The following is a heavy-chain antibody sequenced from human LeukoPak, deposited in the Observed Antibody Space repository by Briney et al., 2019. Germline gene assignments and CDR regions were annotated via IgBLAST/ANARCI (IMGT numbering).Heavy chain of an antibody. J-gene: IGHJ4*02. CDR3: ARPGVPNTSGWFVFDY. CDR2: INPSSGGT. V-gene: IGHV1-2*02. Sequence: GASVKVSCKASGSAFTDYYIHRMRQAPGRGLEWMGWINPSSGGTNYAQKFQGRVTMTRDTSFSSAYMELSRLRSDDTAVYFCARPGVPNTSGWFVFDYWGQGTLVTVSS. D-gene: IGHD6-19*01. CDR1: GSAFTDYY.